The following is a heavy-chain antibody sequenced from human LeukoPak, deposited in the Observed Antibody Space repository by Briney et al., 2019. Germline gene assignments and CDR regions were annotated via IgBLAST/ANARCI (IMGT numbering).Heavy chain of an antibody. CDR2: FYPGDSDT. J-gene: IGHJ4*02. D-gene: IGHD6-6*01. V-gene: IGHV5-51*01. CDR1: GYIFATYW. Sequence: GESLKIFCKGAGYIFATYWIGWVRQMPGKGLEWMGIFYPGDSDTRYSPSFQGQVTISADKTITTACLQRSSLKASDSAMYYCARQGGSTSSYFDYWGQGTLVTVSS. CDR3: ARQGGSTSSYFDY.